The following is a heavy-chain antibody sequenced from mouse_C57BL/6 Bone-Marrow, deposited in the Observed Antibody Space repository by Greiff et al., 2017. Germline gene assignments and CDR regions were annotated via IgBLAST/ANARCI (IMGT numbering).Heavy chain of an antibody. CDR3: ARGSTTVVGDY. D-gene: IGHD1-1*01. Sequence: QVQLQQSGAELARPGASVKLSCKASGYTFTSYGISWVKQRTGQGLEWIGEIYPRSGNTYYNEKFKGKATLTADKSSSTAYMELRSLTSEEASVYFCARGSTTVVGDYWGQGTTLTVSS. CDR1: GYTFTSYG. CDR2: IYPRSGNT. J-gene: IGHJ2*01. V-gene: IGHV1-81*01.